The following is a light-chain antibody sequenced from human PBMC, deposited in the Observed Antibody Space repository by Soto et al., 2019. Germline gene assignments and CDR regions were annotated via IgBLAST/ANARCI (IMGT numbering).Light chain of an antibody. V-gene: IGKV1-5*03. CDR1: QSISTW. CDR2: KAS. CDR3: QQYNSYSPT. Sequence: IQMTQSPATLSASVGDRVTITCRASQSISTWLAWYQQEPGKAPKLLIHKASSLQSGVPSRFSGSGSGTDFTLTISSLHPDDFATYYCQQYNSYSPTFGQGPKVDIK. J-gene: IGKJ1*01.